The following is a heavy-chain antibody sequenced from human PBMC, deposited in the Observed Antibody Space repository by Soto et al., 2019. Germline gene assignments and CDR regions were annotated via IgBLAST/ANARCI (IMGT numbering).Heavy chain of an antibody. J-gene: IGHJ4*02. Sequence: PGGSLRLSCAASGFTFSSYGMHWVRQAPGKGLEWVAVISYDGSNKYYADSVKGRFTISRDNSKNTLYLQMNSLRAEDTAVYYCAKAEDYYDSSGYDYFDYWGQGTLVTVSS. CDR1: GFTFSSYG. D-gene: IGHD3-22*01. CDR3: AKAEDYYDSSGYDYFDY. CDR2: ISYDGSNK. V-gene: IGHV3-30*18.